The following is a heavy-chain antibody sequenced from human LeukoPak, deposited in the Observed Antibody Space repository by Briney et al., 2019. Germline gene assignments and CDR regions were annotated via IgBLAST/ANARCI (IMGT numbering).Heavy chain of an antibody. CDR1: GYTLTSYA. CDR3: AKVSGYCSSTSCYWFDY. V-gene: IGHV7-4-1*02. J-gene: IGHJ4*02. D-gene: IGHD2-2*01. CDR2: INTNTGNP. Sequence: ASVKVSCKASGYTLTSYAMDWVRQAPGQGLEWMGWINTNTGNPTYAQGFTGRFVFSLDTSVSTAYLQISSLKAEDTAVYYCAKVSGYCSSTSCYWFDYWGQGTLVTVSS.